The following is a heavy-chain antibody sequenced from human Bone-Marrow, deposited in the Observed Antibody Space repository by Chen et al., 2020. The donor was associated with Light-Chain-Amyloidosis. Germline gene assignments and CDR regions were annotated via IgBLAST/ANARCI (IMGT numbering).Heavy chain of an antibody. CDR2: ISGGDT. CDR1: GFTLSNYA. V-gene: IGHV3-23*01. CDR3: AKRGSYYYYGMDV. D-gene: IGHD6-19*01. Sequence: GGSLRLSCAASGFTLSNYAMDWVRQAPGKGLEWVSSISGGDTYNANSVKGRFTVSRDDSGNTLYLQMNSLRAEDTAVYYCAKRGSYYYYGMDVWGQGTTVTVSS. J-gene: IGHJ6*02.